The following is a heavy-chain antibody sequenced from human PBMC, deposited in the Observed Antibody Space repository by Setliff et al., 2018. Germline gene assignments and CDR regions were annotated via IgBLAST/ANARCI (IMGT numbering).Heavy chain of an antibody. CDR1: GDSFNNYA. CDR3: ARSPALLGIVYLDP. Sequence: GASVKVSCKASGDSFNNYAISWVQQAPGQGLEWMGGLIPMFGTPGYAQKFQDRVTITTDESTSTAYMELNSLTSEDTAVYYCARSPALLGIVYLDPWGQGTRVTVSS. D-gene: IGHD2-15*01. V-gene: IGHV1-69*05. J-gene: IGHJ5*02. CDR2: LIPMFGTP.